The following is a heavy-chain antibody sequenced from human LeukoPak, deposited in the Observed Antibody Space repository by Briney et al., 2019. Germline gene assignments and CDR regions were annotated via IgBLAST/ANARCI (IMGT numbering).Heavy chain of an antibody. CDR2: ISSSGSTI. J-gene: IGHJ4*02. V-gene: IGHV3-11*01. CDR1: GFTFSDYY. Sequence: GGSLRLSCAASGFTFSDYYMSWIRQAPGKGLEWVSYISSSGSTICYADSVKGRFTISRDNAKNSLYLQMNSLRAEDTAVYYCARVYGDYTYYFDYWGQGTLVTVSS. CDR3: ARVYGDYTYYFDY. D-gene: IGHD4-17*01.